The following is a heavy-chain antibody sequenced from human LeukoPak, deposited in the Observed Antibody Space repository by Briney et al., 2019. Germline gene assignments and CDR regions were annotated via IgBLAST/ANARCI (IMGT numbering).Heavy chain of an antibody. CDR2: IIPIFGTA. CDR3: ARDLAYDSSGYYYDY. CDR1: GGTFSSYA. Sequence: GASVKVSCKAAGGTFSSYAISWVRQGPGQGLEWMGGIIPIFGTANYAQKFQGRVTITADKSTSTAYMELSSLRSEDTAVYYCARDLAYDSSGYYYDYWGQGTLVTVSS. V-gene: IGHV1-69*06. J-gene: IGHJ4*02. D-gene: IGHD3-22*01.